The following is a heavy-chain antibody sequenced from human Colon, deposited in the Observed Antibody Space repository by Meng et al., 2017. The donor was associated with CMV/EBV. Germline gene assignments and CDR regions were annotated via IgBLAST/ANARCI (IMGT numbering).Heavy chain of an antibody. CDR3: AKSRSSTPGIVDD. D-gene: IGHD2/OR15-2a*01. CDR1: GVSVTSGAYH. Sequence: QVRLQESGPGLVKPSETLSLTCIVSGVSVTSGAYHWSWIRQSPGKGLEWIGYIYDTGITIYNPSLKSRVTIFLETSKNQFSLNLNSMTTADTAVYYCAKSRSSTPGIVDDWGQGTLVTVSS. CDR2: IYDTGIT. J-gene: IGHJ4*02. V-gene: IGHV4-61*08.